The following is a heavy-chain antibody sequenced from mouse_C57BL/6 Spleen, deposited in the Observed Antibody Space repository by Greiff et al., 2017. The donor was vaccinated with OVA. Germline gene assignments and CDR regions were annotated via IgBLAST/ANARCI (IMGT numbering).Heavy chain of an antibody. J-gene: IGHJ3*01. CDR2: IYPGNGDT. CDR3: ARWGLDGNYPWFAY. V-gene: IGHV1-12*01. CDR1: GYTFTSYN. D-gene: IGHD2-1*01. Sequence: QVQLKESGAELVRPGASVKMSCKASGYTFTSYNMHWVKQTPRQGLEWIGAIYPGNGDTSYNQKFKGKATLTVDKSSSTAYMQLSSLTSEDSAVYFCARWGLDGNYPWFAYWGQGTLVTVSA.